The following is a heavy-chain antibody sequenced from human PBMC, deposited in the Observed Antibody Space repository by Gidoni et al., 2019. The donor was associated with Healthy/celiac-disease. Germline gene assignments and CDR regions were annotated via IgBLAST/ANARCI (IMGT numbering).Heavy chain of an antibody. J-gene: IGHJ4*02. D-gene: IGHD3-22*01. V-gene: IGHV4-39*01. CDR3: ARGDAYYYDSSGPALL. CDR1: GGSISSSSYY. CDR2: INYSGST. Sequence: QLQLQESGPGLVKPSETLSLTCTVSGGSISSSSYYWGWIRQPPGKGLEWIGIINYSGSTYYSPSLKSRVTISVDTSKNQFSLKLSSVTAADTAVYYCARGDAYYYDSSGPALLWGQGTLVTVSS.